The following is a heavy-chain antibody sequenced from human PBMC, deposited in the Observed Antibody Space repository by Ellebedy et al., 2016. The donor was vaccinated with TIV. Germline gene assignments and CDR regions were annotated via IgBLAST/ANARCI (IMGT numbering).Heavy chain of an antibody. CDR1: GLTFSTVW. V-gene: IGHV3-7*01. D-gene: IGHD6-13*01. CDR2: IKDDGTKT. CDR3: ATGQQLIF. Sequence: GESLKISCAASGLTFSTVWMAWVRQAPGKGLEWVAMIKDDGTKTYYVDSVKGRFTISRDNAKNSLYLQMNSLRAEDTAVYYCATGQQLIFWGQGTLVTFSS. J-gene: IGHJ4*02.